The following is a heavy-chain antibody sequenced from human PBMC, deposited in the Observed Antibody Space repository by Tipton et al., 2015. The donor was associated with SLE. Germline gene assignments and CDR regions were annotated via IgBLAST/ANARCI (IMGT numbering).Heavy chain of an antibody. Sequence: SLRLSCAASGFTFSSFAMSWVRQAPGKGLEWVSGISGSGSSTYYADSLKGRFTISRDNSKNTLYLQMNSLRAEDTAVYYCAHRGTSSGYYYYLDYWGQGTLVTVSS. CDR2: ISGSGSST. J-gene: IGHJ4*02. V-gene: IGHV3-23*01. CDR1: GFTFSSFA. CDR3: AHRGTSSGYYYYLDY. D-gene: IGHD3-22*01.